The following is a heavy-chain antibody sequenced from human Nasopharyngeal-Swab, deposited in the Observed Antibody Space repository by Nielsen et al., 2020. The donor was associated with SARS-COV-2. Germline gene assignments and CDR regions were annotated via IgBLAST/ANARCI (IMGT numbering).Heavy chain of an antibody. CDR2: IKSKTDGGTT. D-gene: IGHD3-3*01. V-gene: IGHV3-15*01. CDR3: TTLSSYDFWSGYYLGYYYYMDV. Sequence: GESLKISCAASGFTFSNAWMSWVRQAPGKGLEWVGRIKSKTDGGTTDYAAPVKGRFTISRDDPKNTLYLQMNSLKTEDTAVYYCTTLSSYDFWSGYYLGYYYYMDVWGKGTTVTVSS. CDR1: GFTFSNAW. J-gene: IGHJ6*03.